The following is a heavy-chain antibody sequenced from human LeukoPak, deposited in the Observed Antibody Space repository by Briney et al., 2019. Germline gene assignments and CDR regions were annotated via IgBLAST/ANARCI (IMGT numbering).Heavy chain of an antibody. J-gene: IGHJ6*02. Sequence: ASVKVSCKASGYTFTGYYIHWVRQGPGQGLEWMGWINPNSGGANYAQKFQGRVTMARDTSISTAHMELTRLNTDDTAVYYCARRAVYYYYGMDVWGQGSTVTVSS. D-gene: IGHD6-25*01. CDR1: GYTFTGYY. CDR2: INPNSGGA. V-gene: IGHV1-2*02. CDR3: ARRAVYYYYGMDV.